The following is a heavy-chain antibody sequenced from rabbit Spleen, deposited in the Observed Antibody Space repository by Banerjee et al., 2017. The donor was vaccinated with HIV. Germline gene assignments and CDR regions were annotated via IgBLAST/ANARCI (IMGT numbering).Heavy chain of an antibody. J-gene: IGHJ6*01. Sequence: QEQLVESGGGLVQPEGSLTLTCTASGFSFSGSGYMCWVRQAPGKGLEWIGCIDAVGSPNTYCARWAKGRFTISRTSSTTVTLQMTNLTAADTATYFCARDTSSSFSSYGMDLWGPGTLVTVS. V-gene: IGHV1S45*01. CDR1: GFSFSGSGY. D-gene: IGHD1-1*01. CDR3: ARDTSSSFSSYGMDL. CDR2: IDAVGSPNT.